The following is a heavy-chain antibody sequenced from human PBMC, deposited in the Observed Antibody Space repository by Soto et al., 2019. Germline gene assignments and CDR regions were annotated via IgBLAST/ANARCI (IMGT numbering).Heavy chain of an antibody. D-gene: IGHD2-15*01. CDR2: ISDSADSA. J-gene: IGHJ3*02. CDR1: GFTFRIYA. Sequence: EVQLLESGGGLVQPGGSLRLSCAASGFTFRIYAMSWVRQVPGKGLEWVSTISDSADSAYYADSVKGRFTISRDNSKNTLYLQMNSVRAEDTAVYYCARPYGGKIGDALDIWGQGTTVTVSS. V-gene: IGHV3-23*01. CDR3: ARPYGGKIGDALDI.